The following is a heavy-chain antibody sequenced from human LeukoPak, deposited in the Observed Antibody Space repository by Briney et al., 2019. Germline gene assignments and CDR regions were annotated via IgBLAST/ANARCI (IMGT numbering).Heavy chain of an antibody. CDR1: GGSISNYY. CDR3: ARDSLWFRGIDY. J-gene: IGHJ4*02. D-gene: IGHD3-10*01. V-gene: IGHV4-59*01. CDR2: IYYSGST. Sequence: SETLSLTCTVSGGSISNYYWSWIRQPPGKGLEWIGYIYYSGSTNYNPSLKSRVTISVDTSKNQFSLKLSSVTAADTAVYYCARDSLWFRGIDYWGQGTLVTVSS.